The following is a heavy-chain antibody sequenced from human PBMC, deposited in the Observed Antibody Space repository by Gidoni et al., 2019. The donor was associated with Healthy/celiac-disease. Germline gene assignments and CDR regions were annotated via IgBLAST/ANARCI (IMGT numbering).Heavy chain of an antibody. J-gene: IGHJ5*02. Sequence: QVQLQESGPGLVKPSETLSLTCTGSGGSISSYYWSWIRQPPGKGLERIGYIYYSGSTNYHPSLKSRVTISVDTSKNQFSLKLSSVTAADTAVYYCARDSPDDYGFGDWFDPWGQGTLVTVSS. D-gene: IGHD4-17*01. CDR1: GGSISSYY. CDR2: IYYSGST. CDR3: ARDSPDDYGFGDWFDP. V-gene: IGHV4-59*01.